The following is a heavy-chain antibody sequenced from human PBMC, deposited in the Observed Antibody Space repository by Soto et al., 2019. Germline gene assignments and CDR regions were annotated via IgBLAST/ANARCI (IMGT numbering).Heavy chain of an antibody. V-gene: IGHV3-74*01. CDR3: ARAPVGHFDY. Sequence: PGGSLRLSCAASGFTFSSYWMHWVRQVPGKGLVWVSRINSDGSTTTYADSVKGRFTISRDNAKNTLYLQMNSLRVEDTAVYYCARAPVGHFDYWGRGTQVTV. CDR2: INSDGSTT. J-gene: IGHJ4*02. CDR1: GFTFSSYW.